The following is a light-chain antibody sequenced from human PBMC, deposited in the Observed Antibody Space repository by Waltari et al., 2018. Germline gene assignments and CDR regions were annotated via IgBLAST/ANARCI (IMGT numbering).Light chain of an antibody. Sequence: QSALIQPPSASRSPGLSVTISCTVTTPDPRNFKYVPWFQQRPGKAPKLILYEIDRRPSGVPDRFSGSKSGDAASLTVSGLQAEDEAIYFCSSWTDSSRTGKLSFGGGTKLTVL. J-gene: IGLJ2*01. CDR2: EID. V-gene: IGLV2-8*01. CDR3: SSWTDSSRTGKLS. CDR1: TPDPRNFKY.